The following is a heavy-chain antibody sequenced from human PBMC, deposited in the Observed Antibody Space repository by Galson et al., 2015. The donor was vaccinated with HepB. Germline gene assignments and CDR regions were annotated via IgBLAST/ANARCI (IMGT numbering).Heavy chain of an antibody. CDR3: ARAQGYFDSSGYYERRGAFDI. CDR1: GFTFNSYS. D-gene: IGHD3-22*01. V-gene: IGHV3-48*01. J-gene: IGHJ3*02. CDR2: ISSSSSTI. Sequence: SLRLSCAASGFTFNSYSMNWVCQAPGKGLEWVSYISSSSSTIYYADSVKGRFTISRDNAKNSRYLQMNSLRAEDTAVYYCARAQGYFDSSGYYERRGAFDIWGQGTMVTVSS.